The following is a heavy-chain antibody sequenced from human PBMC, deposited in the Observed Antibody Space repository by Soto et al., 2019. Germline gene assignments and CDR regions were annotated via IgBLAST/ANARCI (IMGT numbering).Heavy chain of an antibody. J-gene: IGHJ6*02. Sequence: PGESLKISCKGSGYSFTSYWISWVRQMPGKGLEWMGRIDPSDSYTNYSPSFQGHVTISADRSISTAYLQWSSLKASDTAMYYCARYWGAGYCSSTSCPYYYYYGMDVRGQGTTVTVSS. CDR2: IDPSDSYT. CDR1: GYSFTSYW. CDR3: ARYWGAGYCSSTSCPYYYYYGMDV. V-gene: IGHV5-10-1*01. D-gene: IGHD2-2*01.